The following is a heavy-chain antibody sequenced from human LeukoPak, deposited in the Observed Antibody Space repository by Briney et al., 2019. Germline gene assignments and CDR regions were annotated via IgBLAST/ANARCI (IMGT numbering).Heavy chain of an antibody. V-gene: IGHV1-2*02. J-gene: IGHJ6*04. CDR3: ARPPQLRCYAPSYRDV. D-gene: IGHD3-10*02. CDR1: GYTFTGYN. Sequence: ASVKVSCKASGYTFTGYNMHWVRQAPGQGLEWMGWINPNSGGTNYAQKFQGRVTMTRDTSISTAYMELSRLRSDDQGLYFRARPPQLRCYAPSYRDVGAKGTTVTVSS. CDR2: INPNSGGT.